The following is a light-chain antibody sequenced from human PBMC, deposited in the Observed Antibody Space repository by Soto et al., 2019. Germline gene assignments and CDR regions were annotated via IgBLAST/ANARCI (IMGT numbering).Light chain of an antibody. J-gene: IGLJ2*01. CDR2: RNN. CDR1: SSNIGSNY. V-gene: IGLV1-47*01. Sequence: QSVLTQPPSASGTPGQRVTISCSGSSSNIGSNYVYWYQQLPGTAPKLLIYRNNQRPSGVPDRFSGSKSGTSASLAISGLRSEDEADYYCSSYAGNNVFVIFGGGTKLTVL. CDR3: SSYAGNNVFVI.